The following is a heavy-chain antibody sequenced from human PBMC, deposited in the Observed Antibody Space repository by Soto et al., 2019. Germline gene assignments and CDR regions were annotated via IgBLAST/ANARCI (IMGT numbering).Heavy chain of an antibody. CDR3: ARRLTPSVTAMGY. CDR1: GFTFSDYA. J-gene: IGHJ4*02. CDR2: ISGDGINK. V-gene: IGHV3-30-3*01. D-gene: IGHD2-21*02. Sequence: QVQLVESGGGVVQPGRSLRLSCSASGFTFSDYAINWVRQAPGKGLELVASISGDGINKYIADSVKGRFIISRDNSKNTVLLQMSSLGPEDTAVYYCARRLTPSVTAMGYWGQGTLVTVSS.